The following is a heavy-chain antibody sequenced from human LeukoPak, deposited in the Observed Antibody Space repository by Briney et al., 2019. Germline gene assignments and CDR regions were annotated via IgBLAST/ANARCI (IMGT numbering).Heavy chain of an antibody. CDR3: AHSGHSNGDYGLIFYY. Sequence: SGPTLVKPTQTLTLTRTFSGFSLSTSGVGVGWIRQPPGKALEWLALIYWDDDKRYSPSLKSRLTITKDTSKNQVVLTMTNMDPVDTATYYCAHSGHSNGDYGLIFYYWGQGTLVTVSS. J-gene: IGHJ4*02. V-gene: IGHV2-5*02. CDR2: IYWDDDK. D-gene: IGHD4-17*01. CDR1: GFSLSTSGVG.